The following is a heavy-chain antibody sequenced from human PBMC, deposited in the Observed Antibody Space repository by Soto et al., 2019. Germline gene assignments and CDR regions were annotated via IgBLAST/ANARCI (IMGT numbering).Heavy chain of an antibody. V-gene: IGHV3-21*04. D-gene: IGHD2-2*01. CDR3: AREDSIIIPALSDF. Sequence: GGSLRLSCVVYGFPFNNYGINWVRQAPGKGLEWVSTVSKSDYTYYSDLVKGRFTISRDNAKNTVSLQMNTLRAEDTAVYFCAREDSIIIPALSDFWGQGTLVTVSS. CDR2: VSKSDYT. J-gene: IGHJ4*02. CDR1: GFPFNNYG.